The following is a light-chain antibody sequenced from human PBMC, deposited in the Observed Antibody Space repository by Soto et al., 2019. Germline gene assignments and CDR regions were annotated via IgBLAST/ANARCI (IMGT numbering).Light chain of an antibody. CDR3: QQRSNWIT. CDR2: DAS. J-gene: IGKJ5*01. CDR1: QSVSSY. Sequence: EIVLTQSPATLSLSPGERATLSCRANQSVSSYLAWYQQKPGQAPRLRIYDASNRATGIPARFSGSGSGTDFTLTISSLEPEDFAVYYWQQRSNWITFGQGTRLEIK. V-gene: IGKV3-11*01.